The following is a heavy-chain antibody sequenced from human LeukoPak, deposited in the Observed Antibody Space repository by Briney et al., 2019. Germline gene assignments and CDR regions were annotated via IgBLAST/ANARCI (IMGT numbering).Heavy chain of an antibody. CDR2: IYYSGST. J-gene: IGHJ4*02. CDR1: GGSISSYY. D-gene: IGHD6-19*01. CDR3: ARSHRYSSGWYGFFD. V-gene: IGHV4-59*01. Sequence: PSETLSLTCTVSGGSISSYYWSWIRQPPGKGLEGIGYIYYSGSTNYNPSLKSRVTISVDTSKNQFSLKLSSVTAADTAVYYCARSHRYSSGWYGFFDWGQGTLVTVSS.